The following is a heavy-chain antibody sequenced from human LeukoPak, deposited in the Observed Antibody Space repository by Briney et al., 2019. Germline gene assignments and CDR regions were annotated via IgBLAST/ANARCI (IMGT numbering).Heavy chain of an antibody. J-gene: IGHJ4*02. V-gene: IGHV3-48*02. CDR3: ARGLGSSWLHY. Sequence: PGGSLRLSCAASGFTFSNYNMNWVRQAPGRGLEWLSYISSDSSPIYYAASVRGRFTSSRDHAKNSLYLQMNSLSDEDTAVYYCARGLGSSWLHYWGQGTLVIVSS. D-gene: IGHD6-13*01. CDR2: ISSDSSPI. CDR1: GFTFSNYN.